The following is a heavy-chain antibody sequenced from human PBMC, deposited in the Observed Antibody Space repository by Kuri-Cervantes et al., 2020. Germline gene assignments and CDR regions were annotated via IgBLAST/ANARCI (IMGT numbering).Heavy chain of an antibody. Sequence: SETLSLTCTVSGGSISSRSYYWGWIRQPPGKGLEWIGSSYYSGSTYYNPSLKIRVTISVDTSKNQFSLRLSSVTAADTAVYYCARDLFPRLSAYYFDYWGQGTLVTVSS. CDR1: GGSISSRSYY. J-gene: IGHJ4*02. CDR2: SYYSGST. D-gene: IGHD1-1*01. CDR3: ARDLFPRLSAYYFDY. V-gene: IGHV4-39*02.